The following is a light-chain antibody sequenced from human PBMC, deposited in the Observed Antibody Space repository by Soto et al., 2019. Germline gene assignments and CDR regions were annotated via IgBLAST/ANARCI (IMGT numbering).Light chain of an antibody. J-gene: IGKJ1*01. V-gene: IGKV3-20*01. Sequence: EMVLTQSPGTLSLSPGERATLSCSASQSVSSSFLAWYQQKPGQAPRLLIYGASNRATGIPDRFSGSGSGTDFTLTISRLEPEDFAVYYCQQYVTSPWAFGQGTKVDI. CDR1: QSVSSSF. CDR3: QQYVTSPWA. CDR2: GAS.